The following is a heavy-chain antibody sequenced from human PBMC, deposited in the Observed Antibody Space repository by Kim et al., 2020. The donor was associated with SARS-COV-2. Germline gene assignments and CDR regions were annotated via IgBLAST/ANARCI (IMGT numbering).Heavy chain of an antibody. D-gene: IGHD3-16*01. CDR1: GFAFSPYW. CDR2: IDSDGSIT. CDR3: IRDNIQPGDL. J-gene: IGHJ4*02. Sequence: GGSLRLSCAASGFAFSPYWMHWVRQVPGQGLMWVSQIDSDGSITTYAEAVLGRFSISRDNAKNTLYLQMNSLRVEDTAIYYCIRDNIQPGDLWGQGGMVTVSS. V-gene: IGHV3-74*01.